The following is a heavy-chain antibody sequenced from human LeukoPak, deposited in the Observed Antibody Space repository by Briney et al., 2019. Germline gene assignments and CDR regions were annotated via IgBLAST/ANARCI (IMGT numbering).Heavy chain of an antibody. CDR1: GFTFSSYG. J-gene: IGHJ4*02. CDR3: AKDRRLAAFDY. Sequence: GGSLRLSCTASGFTFSSYGMNWVRQAPGKGLEWVSGITGRGENIYYAGSVKGRFTISRDNSKNTLYLQMNSLRAEDTAVYYCAKDRRLAAFDYGGQGTLVTVSS. V-gene: IGHV3-23*01. CDR2: ITGRGENI. D-gene: IGHD6-25*01.